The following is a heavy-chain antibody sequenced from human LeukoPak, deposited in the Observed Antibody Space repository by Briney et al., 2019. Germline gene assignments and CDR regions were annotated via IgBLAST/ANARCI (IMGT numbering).Heavy chain of an antibody. V-gene: IGHV4-34*01. CDR2: INHSGST. CDR1: GGSFSGYY. CDR3: ARDVAGTVWFDP. Sequence: PSETLSLTCAVYGGSFSGYYWSWIRQPPGKGLEWIGEINHSGSTNYNPSLKSRVTISVDTSKNQFSLKLSSVTAADTAVYYCARDVAGTVWFDPWGQGTLVTVSS. D-gene: IGHD6-19*01. J-gene: IGHJ5*02.